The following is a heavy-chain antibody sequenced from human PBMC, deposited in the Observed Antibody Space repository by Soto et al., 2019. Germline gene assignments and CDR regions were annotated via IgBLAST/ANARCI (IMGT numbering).Heavy chain of an antibody. CDR2: ISYDGSNK. CDR1: GFTFSSYA. V-gene: IGHV3-30-3*01. D-gene: IGHD3-3*01. Sequence: QVQLVESGGGVVQPGRSLRLSCAASGFTFSSYAMHWVRQAPGKGLEWVAVISYDGSNKYYADSVKGRFTISRDNSKNALDLQMNSLRAEDTAVYYCARDALRFLEWLYGFDYWGQGTLVTVSS. CDR3: ARDALRFLEWLYGFDY. J-gene: IGHJ4*02.